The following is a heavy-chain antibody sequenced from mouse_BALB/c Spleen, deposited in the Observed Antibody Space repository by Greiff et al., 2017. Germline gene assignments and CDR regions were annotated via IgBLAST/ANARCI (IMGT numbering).Heavy chain of an antibody. CDR2: ISYSGST. D-gene: IGHD2-4*01. J-gene: IGHJ2*01. V-gene: IGHV3-2*02. Sequence: EVKLMESGPGLVKPSQSLSLTCTVTGYSITSDYAWNWIRQFPGNKLEWMGYISYSGSTSYNPSLKSRISITRDTSKNQFFLQLNSVTTEDTATYYCARLGLPHYFDYWGQGTTLTVSS. CDR3: ARLGLPHYFDY. CDR1: GYSITSDYA.